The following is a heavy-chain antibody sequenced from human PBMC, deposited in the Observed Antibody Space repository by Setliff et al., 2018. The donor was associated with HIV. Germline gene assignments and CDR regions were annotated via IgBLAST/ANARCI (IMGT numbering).Heavy chain of an antibody. J-gene: IGHJ4*02. Sequence: GGSLRLSCAASGFSFSSYSMNWVRQAPGKGLEWIAYINTATVTTTVYYADSVRGRFTASRDNGKNSLFLQMNSLRAGDTAVYYCVRGTLDFWGQGNLVTVSS. CDR1: GFSFSSYS. CDR3: VRGTLDF. V-gene: IGHV3-48*01. CDR2: INTATVTTTV.